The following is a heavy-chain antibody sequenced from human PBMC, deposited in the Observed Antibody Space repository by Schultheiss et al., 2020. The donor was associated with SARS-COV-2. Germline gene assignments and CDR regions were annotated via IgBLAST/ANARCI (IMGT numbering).Heavy chain of an antibody. Sequence: SETLSLTCTVSGGSISSGDYYWSWIRQPPGKGLEWIGYIYYSGSTYYNPSLKSRVTISVDRSKNQFSLKLSSVTAADTAVYYCARDGGTTHFDYWGQGTLVTVSS. V-gene: IGHV4-30-4*01. D-gene: IGHD3-16*01. CDR1: GGSISSGDYY. J-gene: IGHJ4*02. CDR3: ARDGGTTHFDY. CDR2: IYYSGST.